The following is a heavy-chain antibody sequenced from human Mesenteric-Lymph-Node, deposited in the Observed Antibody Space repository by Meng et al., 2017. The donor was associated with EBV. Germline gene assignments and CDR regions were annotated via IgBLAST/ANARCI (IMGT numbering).Heavy chain of an antibody. Sequence: QVQLQESGPGLVKPSQTLSLTCTVSGGSISSGGYYWSWIRQHPGKGLEWIGYIHDSGSTYYNPSLKSRVTISIDRFQNQVFLHLRPVTDADTAVYYCARSDTSHYFNSWGQGALVTVSS. CDR1: GGSISSGGYY. V-gene: IGHV4-31*03. CDR2: IHDSGST. CDR3: ARSDTSHYFNS. J-gene: IGHJ4*02.